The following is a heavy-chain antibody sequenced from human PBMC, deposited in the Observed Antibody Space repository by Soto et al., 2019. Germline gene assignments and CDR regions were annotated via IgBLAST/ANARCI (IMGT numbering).Heavy chain of an antibody. CDR3: AKSLTSADSSGYPY. Sequence: GGSLRLSCAASGFTFSSYGMHWVRQAPGKGLEWVAVISYDGSNKYYADSVKGRFTISRDNSKNTLYLQMNSLRAEDTAVYYCAKSLTSADSSGYPYWGQGTLVTVS. CDR2: ISYDGSNK. CDR1: GFTFSSYG. D-gene: IGHD3-22*01. J-gene: IGHJ4*02. V-gene: IGHV3-30*18.